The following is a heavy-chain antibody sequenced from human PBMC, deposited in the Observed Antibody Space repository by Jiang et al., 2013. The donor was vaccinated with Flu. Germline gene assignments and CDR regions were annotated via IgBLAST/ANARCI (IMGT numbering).Heavy chain of an antibody. D-gene: IGHD1-1*01. CDR1: GGSISSGSYY. Sequence: GPGLVKPSQTLSLTCTVSGGSISSGSYYWSWIRQPAGKGLEWIGRIYTSGSTNYNPSLKSRVTISVDTSKNQFSLKLSSVTAADTAVYYCAREKRNDAGDDAFDIWGQGTMVTVSS. CDR3: AREKRNDAGDDAFDI. V-gene: IGHV4-61*02. CDR2: IYTSGST. J-gene: IGHJ3*02.